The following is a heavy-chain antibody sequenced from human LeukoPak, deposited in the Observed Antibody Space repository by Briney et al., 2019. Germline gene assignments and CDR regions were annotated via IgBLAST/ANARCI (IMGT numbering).Heavy chain of an antibody. J-gene: IGHJ3*02. D-gene: IGHD3-22*01. Sequence: SETLSLTCTVSGGSISSSSYYWGWIRQPPGKGLEWIGSIYYSGSTYYNPSLKSRVTISVDTSKNQFSLKLSSVTAADTAVYYCAREPKTYYYDSSGYYYVRRAFDIWGQGTMVTVSS. V-gene: IGHV4-39*07. CDR1: GGSISSSSYY. CDR3: AREPKTYYYDSSGYYYVRRAFDI. CDR2: IYYSGST.